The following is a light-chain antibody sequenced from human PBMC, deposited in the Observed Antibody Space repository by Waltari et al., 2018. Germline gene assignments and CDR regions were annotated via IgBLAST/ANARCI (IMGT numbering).Light chain of an antibody. CDR1: SLRNYY. CDR2: GKN. J-gene: IGLJ1*01. CDR3: NSRDSSDNHLV. Sequence: SSELTQDPAVSVALGQTVRITCQGDSLRNYYVSWYQQKPRQAPVLVISGKNNRPSGIPDRFSGSSSGNTASVTITGAQAEDEADYYCNSRDSSDNHLVFGTGTKVTVL. V-gene: IGLV3-19*01.